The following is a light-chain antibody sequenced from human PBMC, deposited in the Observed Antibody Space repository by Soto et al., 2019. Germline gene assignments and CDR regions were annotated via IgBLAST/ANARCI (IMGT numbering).Light chain of an antibody. CDR2: GAF. CDR3: HHFSRSAIFT. CDR1: QTVNSDY. V-gene: IGKV3-20*01. J-gene: IGKJ3*01. Sequence: EIVLTQSPGTLSLSPGERATLSCRASQTVNSDYLAWYQHRPGQAPRLLIYGAFIRAAGIPDRCSGSGSGTDFTLTISRLEPEDFAVYHCHHFSRSAIFTFGPGTTVDIK.